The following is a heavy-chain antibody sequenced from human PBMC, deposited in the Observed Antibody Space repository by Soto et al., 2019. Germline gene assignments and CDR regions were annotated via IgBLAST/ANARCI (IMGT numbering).Heavy chain of an antibody. J-gene: IGHJ5*02. CDR1: GGSISSSSYY. Sequence: PWETLSLTCTVSGGSISSSSYYWGWIRQPPGKGLEWIGSIYYSGSTYYNPSLKSRVTISVDTSKNQFSLKLSSVTAADTAVYHCASPKIAFYNWFDPWGQGTLVTVSS. CDR3: ASPKIAFYNWFDP. CDR2: IYYSGST. V-gene: IGHV4-39*01. D-gene: IGHD3-3*02.